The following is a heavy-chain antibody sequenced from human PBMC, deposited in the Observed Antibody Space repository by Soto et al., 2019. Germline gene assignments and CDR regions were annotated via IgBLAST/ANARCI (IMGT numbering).Heavy chain of an antibody. D-gene: IGHD5-18*01. V-gene: IGHV1-69*06. CDR1: GGTFSSYA. Sequence: APVKVSCKASGGTFSSYAISWVRQAPGQGLEWMGGIIRILGTANYAQKFQGRVTITADKSTSTAYMELSSLRSEDTAVYYCAREGFGYSYGYFDYWGQGTLVTVSS. J-gene: IGHJ4*02. CDR2: IIRILGTA. CDR3: AREGFGYSYGYFDY.